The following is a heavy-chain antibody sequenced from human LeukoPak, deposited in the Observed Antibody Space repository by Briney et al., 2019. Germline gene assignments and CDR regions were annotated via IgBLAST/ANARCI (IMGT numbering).Heavy chain of an antibody. V-gene: IGHV1-2*06. D-gene: IGHD3-9*01. CDR2: INPNSGGT. CDR3: AREDDILTGFFIY. Sequence: ASVKVSCKASGYTFTGYYMHWVRQAPGQGLEWMGRINPNSGGTNYAQKFQGRVTMTRDTSISTAYMELSRLRSDDTAVYYCAREDDILTGFFIYWGQGTLVTVSS. J-gene: IGHJ4*02. CDR1: GYTFTGYY.